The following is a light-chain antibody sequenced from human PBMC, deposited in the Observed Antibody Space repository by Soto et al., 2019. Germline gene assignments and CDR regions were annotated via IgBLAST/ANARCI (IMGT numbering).Light chain of an antibody. CDR3: QQVDSYPRT. V-gene: IGKV1-9*01. CDR1: QGIGTY. CDR2: ASS. J-gene: IGKJ1*01. Sequence: IHFTQSPSSLSASVVDIVTFAFRASQGIGTYLVWYQQKSGKAPTVLIYASSTLQTGVPSRFSGSGSGTDFSLTISSLHPEDVATYYCQQVDSYPRTFGQGTKVDIK.